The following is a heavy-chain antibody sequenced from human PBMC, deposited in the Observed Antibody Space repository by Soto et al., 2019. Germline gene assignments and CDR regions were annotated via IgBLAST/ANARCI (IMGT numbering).Heavy chain of an antibody. CDR1: GFSFNNYA. D-gene: IGHD3-9*01. Sequence: EVQLLKSGGGLVQPGGSLRLSCAASGFSFNNYAMAWVRQAPGKGLECVSLISGRGDITYYADSVKGRFAISRDNSKNTLYLQMTGLRAEDTAAYYCAKRNDSDIYYFDSWGQETLVTVSS. V-gene: IGHV3-23*01. CDR3: AKRNDSDIYYFDS. CDR2: ISGRGDIT. J-gene: IGHJ4*01.